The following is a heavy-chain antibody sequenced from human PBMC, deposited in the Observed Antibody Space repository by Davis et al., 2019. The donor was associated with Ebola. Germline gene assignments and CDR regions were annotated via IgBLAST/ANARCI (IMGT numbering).Heavy chain of an antibody. Sequence: GESLKISCAASGFTFSDFYMSWIRQAPGKGLEWVANIKQDGSEKYYVDSVKGRFTISRDNAKNSLYLQMNSLRAEDTAVYYCARDYHCSSTSCYTFDYWGQGTLVTVSS. CDR1: GFTFSDFY. V-gene: IGHV3-7*03. D-gene: IGHD2-2*02. CDR3: ARDYHCSSTSCYTFDY. J-gene: IGHJ4*02. CDR2: IKQDGSEK.